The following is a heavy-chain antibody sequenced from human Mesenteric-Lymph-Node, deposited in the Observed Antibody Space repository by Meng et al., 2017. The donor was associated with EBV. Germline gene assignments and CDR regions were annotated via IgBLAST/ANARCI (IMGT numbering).Heavy chain of an antibody. Sequence: QLPLKASRPTLVKPTQTLPLTCTFSGFSLSTSGVGVGWIRQPPGKALEWLALIYWDDDKRYSPSLKSRLTITKDTSKNQVVLTMTDMDPVDTATYYCAQYGFSVPTSFTWYASNWFGPWGQGTLVTVSS. J-gene: IGHJ5*02. CDR1: GFSLSTSGVG. D-gene: IGHD2/OR15-2a*01. V-gene: IGHV2-5*02. CDR3: AQYGFSVPTSFTWYASNWFGP. CDR2: IYWDDDK.